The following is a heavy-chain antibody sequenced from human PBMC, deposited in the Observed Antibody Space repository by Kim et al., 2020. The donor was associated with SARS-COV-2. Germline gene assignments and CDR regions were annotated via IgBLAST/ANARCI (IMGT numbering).Heavy chain of an antibody. CDR1: GFTFDDYA. V-gene: IGHV3-9*01. CDR2: ISWNSGSI. Sequence: GGSLRLSCAASGFTFDDYAMHWVRQAPGKGLEWVSGISWNSGSIGYADSVKGRFTISRDNAKNSLYLQMNSLRAEDTALYYCAKDTSYSIAPRCFDPWAPGTLVSVSP. J-gene: IGHJ5*02. D-gene: IGHD2-15*01. CDR3: AKDTSYSIAPRCFDP.